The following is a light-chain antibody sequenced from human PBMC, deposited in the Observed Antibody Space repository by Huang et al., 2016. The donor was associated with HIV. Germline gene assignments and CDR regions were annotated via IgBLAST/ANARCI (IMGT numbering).Light chain of an antibody. V-gene: IGKV1-39*01. Sequence: DIQMTQSPSTLSASVGDRITITCRTSQSISDYVNWYQQKAGKAPKLLIYAASNLQSGVPSRFSGSGSGTHFTLTISGLQPEDFATYYCQQSYITPPDTFGQGTKVDIK. J-gene: IGKJ2*01. CDR1: QSISDY. CDR3: QQSYITPPDT. CDR2: AAS.